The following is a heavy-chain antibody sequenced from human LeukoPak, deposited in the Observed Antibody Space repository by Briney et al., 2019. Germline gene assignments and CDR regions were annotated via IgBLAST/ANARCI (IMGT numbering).Heavy chain of an antibody. V-gene: IGHV5-10-1*01. D-gene: IGHD1-26*01. CDR3: ARHMLVGAPVHFQH. J-gene: IGHJ1*01. Sequence: RGESLKISCKGSGYSFSSYWISWVRQMPGKGLEWMGRIDPSDSYTNYSPSFQGHVTISADKSISTAYLQWSSLKASDTAMYYCARHMLVGAPVHFQHWGQGSLVTVSS. CDR1: GYSFSSYW. CDR2: IDPSDSYT.